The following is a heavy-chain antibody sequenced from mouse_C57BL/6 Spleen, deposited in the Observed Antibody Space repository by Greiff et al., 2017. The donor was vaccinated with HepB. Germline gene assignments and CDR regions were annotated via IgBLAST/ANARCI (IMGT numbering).Heavy chain of an antibody. CDR3: ARNYYYGSSTRAMDY. V-gene: IGHV5-17*01. CDR2: ISSGSSTI. J-gene: IGHJ4*01. CDR1: GFTFSDYG. Sequence: EVQLQESGGGLVKPGGSLKLSCAASGFTFSDYGMHWVRQAPEKGLEWVAYISSGSSTIYYADTVKGRFTISRDNAKNTLFLQMTSLRSEDTAMYYCARNYYYGSSTRAMDYWGQGTSVTVSS. D-gene: IGHD1-1*01.